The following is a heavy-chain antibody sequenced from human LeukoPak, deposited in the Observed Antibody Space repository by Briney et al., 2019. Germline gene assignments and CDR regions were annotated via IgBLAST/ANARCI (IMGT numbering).Heavy chain of an antibody. CDR2: IASDGSST. V-gene: IGHV3-74*01. D-gene: IGHD2-2*01. Sequence: GGSLRLSCAASGFTFSSYWMNWVRQAPGKGLVWVSRIASDGSSTTYADSVKGRFSISRDNSKNTLYLQMNSLRAEDTAVYYCAKGGAAANWGQGTLVTVSS. J-gene: IGHJ4*02. CDR1: GFTFSSYW. CDR3: AKGGAAAN.